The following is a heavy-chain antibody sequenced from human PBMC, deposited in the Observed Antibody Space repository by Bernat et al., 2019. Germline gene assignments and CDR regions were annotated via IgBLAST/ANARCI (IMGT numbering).Heavy chain of an antibody. Sequence: EVQLVESGGGVVQPGGSLRLSCAASGFTFDDYAMHWVRQAPGKGLDLVSLISGDGGSTYYADSVNGRFTISRDNSKNSLYLQMNSLRTEDTALYYCAKEYSSGWGDWYFDRWGRGTLVTVSS. CDR3: AKEYSSGWGDWYFDR. V-gene: IGHV3-43*02. D-gene: IGHD6-19*01. J-gene: IGHJ2*01. CDR1: GFTFDDYA. CDR2: ISGDGGST.